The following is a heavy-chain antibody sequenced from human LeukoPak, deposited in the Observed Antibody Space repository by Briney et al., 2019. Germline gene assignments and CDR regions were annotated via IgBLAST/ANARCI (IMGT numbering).Heavy chain of an antibody. Sequence: GGSLRLSCAASGYTFSSYTMNWVRQAPGKGLEWVSYISSSSTYIYYADSVKGRFTISRDNAKNSLYLQMNNLRAEDTAMYYCARDGDYGGTDFDSWGQGTLVTVSS. V-gene: IGHV3-21*01. CDR1: GYTFSSYT. CDR3: ARDGDYGGTDFDS. J-gene: IGHJ4*02. D-gene: IGHD4-23*01. CDR2: ISSSSTYI.